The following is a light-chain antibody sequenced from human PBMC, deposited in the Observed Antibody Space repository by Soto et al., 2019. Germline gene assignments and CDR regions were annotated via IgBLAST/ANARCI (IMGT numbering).Light chain of an antibody. CDR1: HSISSN. CDR2: GAS. V-gene: IGKV3-15*01. CDR3: QQFNNWPSWT. J-gene: IGKJ1*01. Sequence: EIVMTQSPATLSVSPGERATLSCRASHSISSNLAWYQQKPGQAPRLLIYGASTRATGIPARFSGSGSGTEFTLPISSLQSEDFAVYYCQQFNNWPSWTFGQGTKVEVK.